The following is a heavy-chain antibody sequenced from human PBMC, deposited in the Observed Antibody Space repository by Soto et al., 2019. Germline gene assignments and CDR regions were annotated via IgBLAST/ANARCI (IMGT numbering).Heavy chain of an antibody. Sequence: EVRLLESGGGLVQPGGSLRLSCAASGFSFSSYDMTWVRQAPGQGLEWVSSLSVTGGGPYYADSVRGRFTMSRDNSKNTRSLEMCGLRADDSAVYYCAKGRETTTSAKFCFDNLGQGTLVTVSS. CDR2: LSVTGGGP. CDR3: AKGRETTTSAKFCFDN. D-gene: IGHD1-26*01. V-gene: IGHV3-23*01. J-gene: IGHJ4*02. CDR1: GFSFSSYD.